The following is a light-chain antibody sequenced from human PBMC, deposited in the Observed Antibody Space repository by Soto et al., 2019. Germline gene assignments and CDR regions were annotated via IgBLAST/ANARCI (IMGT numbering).Light chain of an antibody. Sequence: QSVLTQSPSASASLGASVKLTCTLSSGHSSYAIAWHQQQPEKGPRYLTKLNSDGSHSKGDGIPDRFSGSSSGAERYLTISSLQSEDEADYYCQTWGTGIGVFGGGTQLTVL. CDR3: QTWGTGIGV. CDR2: LNSDGSH. V-gene: IGLV4-69*01. CDR1: SGHSSYA. J-gene: IGLJ7*01.